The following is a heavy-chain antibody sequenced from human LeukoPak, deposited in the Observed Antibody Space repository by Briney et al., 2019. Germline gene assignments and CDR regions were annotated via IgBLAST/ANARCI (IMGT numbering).Heavy chain of an antibody. CDR2: IKSKTDGGTT. D-gene: IGHD6-19*01. J-gene: IGHJ4*02. V-gene: IGHV3-15*01. Sequence: PGESLRLSCAASGFTFSNAWMSWVRQAPGKGLEWVGRIKSKTDGGTTDYAAPVKGRFTISRDDSKNTLYLQMNSLKTEDTAVYYCSSSDWYSSGWYRYRDYWGQGTPVTVSS. CDR1: GFTFSNAW. CDR3: SSSDWYSSGWYRYRDY.